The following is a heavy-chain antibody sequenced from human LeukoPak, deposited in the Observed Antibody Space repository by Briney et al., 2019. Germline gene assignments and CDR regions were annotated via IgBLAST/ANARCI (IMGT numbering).Heavy chain of an antibody. Sequence: SGILSLTCAVSGGSISSNNWWSWVRQPPGKGLEWIGEIYHSGSTNYNASLKSRVTISVDKSKNQFSLRLTSVTAADTAVYYCVRDVGAAPDYYFDYWGQGTLVTVSS. CDR1: GGSISSNNW. CDR2: IYHSGST. D-gene: IGHD1-26*01. CDR3: VRDVGAAPDYYFDY. V-gene: IGHV4-4*02. J-gene: IGHJ4*02.